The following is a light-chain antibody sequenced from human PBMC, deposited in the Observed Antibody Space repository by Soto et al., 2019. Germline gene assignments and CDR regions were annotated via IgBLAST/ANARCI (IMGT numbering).Light chain of an antibody. CDR2: EVS. J-gene: IGLJ3*02. CDR1: SSDVGRYNY. CDR3: NSYGGSNNLV. V-gene: IGLV2-8*01. Sequence: QSALTQPPSASGSPGQSVTISCTGTSSDVGRYNYVSWYQHHPGKAPKLMIFEVSKRPSGVPDRFSGSKSGNTASLTVSGLQAEDEADYYCNSYGGSNNLVFGGGTEVTVL.